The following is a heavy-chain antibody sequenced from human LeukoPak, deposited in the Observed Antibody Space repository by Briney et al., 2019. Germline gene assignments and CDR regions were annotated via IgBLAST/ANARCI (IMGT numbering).Heavy chain of an antibody. D-gene: IGHD3-10*01. J-gene: IGHJ3*02. CDR3: ARDGSFDI. Sequence: ASVKVFCKASGYTFTDYYMHWVRQAPGQGPEWMGWINPNSGGTNYAQKFQGRVTMTRDTSITTAYMEVDRLRSDDTAVYYCARDGSFDIWGQGTMVTVSS. V-gene: IGHV1-2*02. CDR2: INPNSGGT. CDR1: GYTFTDYY.